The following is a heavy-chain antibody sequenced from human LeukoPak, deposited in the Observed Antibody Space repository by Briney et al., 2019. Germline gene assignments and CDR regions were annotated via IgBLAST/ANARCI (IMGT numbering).Heavy chain of an antibody. D-gene: IGHD5-18*01. CDR3: AKGSGVQVWSSLDY. J-gene: IGHJ4*02. CDR2: ISSGGSYI. Sequence: GGSLRLSCAASGFTLSSYAMNWVRQAPGKGPEWVSSISSGGSYIYYADSVMGRFTISRDNAKNSLYLQMNTLRAEDTAVYYCAKGSGVQVWSSLDYWGQGTLVTVSS. V-gene: IGHV3-21*01. CDR1: GFTLSSYA.